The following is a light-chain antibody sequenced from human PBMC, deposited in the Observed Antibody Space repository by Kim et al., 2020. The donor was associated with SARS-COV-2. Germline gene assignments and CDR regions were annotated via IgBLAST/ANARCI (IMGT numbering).Light chain of an antibody. J-gene: IGLJ3*02. CDR3: QSYDSSLSGWM. CDR1: SSNIGAGYD. V-gene: IGLV1-40*01. CDR2: GNS. Sequence: QRVTLSCTGSSSNIGAGYDVHWYQQLPGTAPKLLIYGNSNRPSGVPDRFSGSKSGTSASLAITGLQAEDEADYYCQSYDSSLSGWMFGGGTQLTVL.